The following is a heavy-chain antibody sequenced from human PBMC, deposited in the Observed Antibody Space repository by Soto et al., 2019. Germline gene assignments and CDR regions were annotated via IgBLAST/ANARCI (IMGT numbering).Heavy chain of an antibody. CDR3: ARLIGYCSGGSCDYYYMDV. J-gene: IGHJ6*03. D-gene: IGHD2-15*01. Sequence: QVQLVQSGAEVKKPGASVKVSCKASGSSFTRYGISWVRQAPGQGLEWMGWISGYNDNTKYAQKLQDRVTMTTDTSMTTVYMELRSLRSDDTAVYYCARLIGYCSGGSCDYYYMDVWGKGTTVTVSS. CDR2: ISGYNDNT. V-gene: IGHV1-18*04. CDR1: GSSFTRYG.